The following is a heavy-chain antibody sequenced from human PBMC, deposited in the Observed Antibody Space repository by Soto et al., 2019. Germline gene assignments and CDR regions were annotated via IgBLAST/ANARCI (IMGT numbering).Heavy chain of an antibody. Sequence: SETLSLTCTVSGGSITRYYWSWIRQPPGKGLEWIGYIYYSGSTNYNSSLKSRATISVDTSKNQCSLRLTSVTAADTAVYYCAREVPLLYGIDVWGPGTTVTVSS. CDR1: GGSITRYY. CDR2: IYYSGST. J-gene: IGHJ6*02. V-gene: IGHV4-59*01. CDR3: AREVPLLYGIDV.